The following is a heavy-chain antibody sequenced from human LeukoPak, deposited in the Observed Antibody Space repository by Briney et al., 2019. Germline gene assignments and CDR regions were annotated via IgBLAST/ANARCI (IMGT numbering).Heavy chain of an antibody. CDR3: ARSLLGVGAAWFDP. D-gene: IGHD2-15*01. Sequence: SVKVSCKASGGTFSSYAISWVRQAPGQGLEWMGGIIPIFGTANYAQKFQGRVTITTDESTSTAYMELSSLRSEDTAVYYCARSLLGVGAAWFDPWGQGTLVTVSS. CDR1: GGTFSSYA. V-gene: IGHV1-69*05. J-gene: IGHJ5*02. CDR2: IIPIFGTA.